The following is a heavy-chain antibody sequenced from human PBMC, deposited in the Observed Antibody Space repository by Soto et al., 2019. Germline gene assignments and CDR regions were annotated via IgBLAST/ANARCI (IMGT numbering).Heavy chain of an antibody. CDR2: ISYDGTTK. D-gene: IGHD5-12*01. V-gene: IGHV3-30-3*01. CDR3: ARDPYSGYIFDS. J-gene: IGHJ4*02. Sequence: QVQLVESGGGVVQTGTSLRFSCAASVFTFRNYAMHWVRQAPGKGLEWLAVISYDGTTKYNADSAKGRFTISRDNSNNMLYLQLNSLRVEDTAIYYCARDPYSGYIFDSWGQGTLVTLSS. CDR1: VFTFRNYA.